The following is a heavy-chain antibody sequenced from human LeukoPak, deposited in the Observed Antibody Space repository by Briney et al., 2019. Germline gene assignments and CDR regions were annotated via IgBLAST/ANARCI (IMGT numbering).Heavy chain of an antibody. V-gene: IGHV1-2*02. D-gene: IGHD3-22*01. J-gene: IGHJ4*02. CDR3: ARDHGSYYDSSGYPDY. Sequence: GASVKVSCKASGYTFTGYYMHWVRQAPGQGLEWMGWINPNSGGTNYAQEFQGRVTMTRDTSISTAYMELSRLRSDDTAVYYCARDHGSYYDSSGYPDYWGQGTLVTVSS. CDR2: INPNSGGT. CDR1: GYTFTGYY.